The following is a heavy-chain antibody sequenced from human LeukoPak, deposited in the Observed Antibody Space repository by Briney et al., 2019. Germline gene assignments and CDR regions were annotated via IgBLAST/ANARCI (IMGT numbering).Heavy chain of an antibody. J-gene: IGHJ3*02. CDR1: GGSFSGYY. CDR2: INHSGST. D-gene: IGHD5-24*01. CDR3: ARADNYPDAFDI. Sequence: PSETLSLTCAVYGGSFSGYYWSWIRQPPGKGLEWIGEINHSGSTNYNPSLKSRVTISVDTSKNQFSLKLSSVTAADTAVYYCARADNYPDAFDIWGQGTMVTVSS. V-gene: IGHV4-34*01.